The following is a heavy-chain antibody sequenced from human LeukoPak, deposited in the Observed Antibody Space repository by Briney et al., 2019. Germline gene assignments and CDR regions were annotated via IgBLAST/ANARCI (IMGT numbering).Heavy chain of an antibody. CDR1: VGTFSSYA. Sequence: SVKVSCKASVGTFSSYAISWVRQAPGQGLEWMGGIIPIFGTANYAQKFQGRVTITADESTSTAYMELSSLRSEDTAVYYCARAVGGYDLFNWFDPWGQGTLVTVSS. J-gene: IGHJ5*02. CDR3: ARAVGGYDLFNWFDP. CDR2: IIPIFGTA. D-gene: IGHD5-12*01. V-gene: IGHV1-69*13.